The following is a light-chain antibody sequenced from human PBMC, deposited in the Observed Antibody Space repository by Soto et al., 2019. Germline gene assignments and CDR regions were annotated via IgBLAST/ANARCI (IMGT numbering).Light chain of an antibody. CDR3: QHNSQNPPWT. CDR2: AAS. Sequence: DIQMTQSPSSLSASVGDRVTITCRASQSITKYLNWYQQKPGKAPRLLIFAASNLQSGVPSRFSGSGSGTDFTLTISSLQPEDFATYYCQHNSQNPPWTFGQGTMVEVK. CDR1: QSITKY. V-gene: IGKV1-39*01. J-gene: IGKJ1*01.